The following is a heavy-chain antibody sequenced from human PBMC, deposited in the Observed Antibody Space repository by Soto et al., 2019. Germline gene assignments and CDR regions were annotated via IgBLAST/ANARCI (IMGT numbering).Heavy chain of an antibody. V-gene: IGHV2-5*01. Sequence: XGPTRVNPTQTLPLTCTFSWFSLITSGVGVGWIRQPPGKALEWLALIYWNDDKRYSPSLKSRLTITKDTSKNQVVLTMTNMDPVDTATYYCEHSFSITMVRGVMRGFDPWGQGTQVT. J-gene: IGHJ5*02. CDR3: EHSFSITMVRGVMRGFDP. CDR1: WFSLITSGVG. CDR2: IYWNDDK. D-gene: IGHD3-10*01.